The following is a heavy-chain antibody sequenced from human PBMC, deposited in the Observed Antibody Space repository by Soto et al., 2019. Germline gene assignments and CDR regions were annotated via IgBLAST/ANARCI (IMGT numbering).Heavy chain of an antibody. J-gene: IGHJ3*02. Sequence: ASGKVSCKASGYTFTTNGISWVRQAPGQGLEWMGCISANKGNTNYAQKLQGSVTMTRDTSTSTVYMELRSLRSEETAVYYCAIDRAPGVDTWGQVTMFTVS. CDR1: GYTFTTNG. D-gene: IGHD7-27*01. CDR2: ISANKGNT. CDR3: AIDRAPGVDT. V-gene: IGHV1-18*01.